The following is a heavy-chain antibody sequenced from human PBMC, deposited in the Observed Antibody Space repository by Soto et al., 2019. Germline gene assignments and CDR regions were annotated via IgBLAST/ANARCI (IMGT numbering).Heavy chain of an antibody. J-gene: IGHJ4*02. V-gene: IGHV3-11*01. CDR3: ARSSLTYFEF. Sequence: GGSLRLSCTASGFTFSDYYMSWIRQAPGKGLEWLAYISGSGSTTYYTDSVKGRFAISRDNARTSLYLQINSLRVEDSAVYYCARSSLTYFEFWGQGTLVTVSS. CDR1: GFTFSDYY. CDR2: ISGSGSTT.